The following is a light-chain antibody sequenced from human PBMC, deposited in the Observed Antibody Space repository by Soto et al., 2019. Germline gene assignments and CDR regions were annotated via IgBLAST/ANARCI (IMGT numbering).Light chain of an antibody. Sequence: EIVLTQSPGTLSLSPGERATLSCRASQSVSDMYLAWYQQKPGQAPRLLIYASNRATGIPDRFSGSGSGTDFTLTISSLEPEDFAVYYCQHYGTSALFGPGTKVDV. CDR1: QSVSDMY. V-gene: IGKV3-20*01. CDR2: AS. J-gene: IGKJ3*01. CDR3: QHYGTSAL.